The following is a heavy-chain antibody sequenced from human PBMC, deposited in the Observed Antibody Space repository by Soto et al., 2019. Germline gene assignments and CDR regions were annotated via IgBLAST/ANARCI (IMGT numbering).Heavy chain of an antibody. CDR2: IKSKAYGGTA. CDR3: MVVPTPRTEDATDI. J-gene: IGHJ3*02. V-gene: IGHV3-49*03. Sequence: GSLRLSCTGSGFIFGDYAMSWFRQAPGKGLEWVGFIKSKAYGGTAEYAASVKGRFTISRDDPKNSVYLQMNTLKTDDTAVYYCMVVPTPRTEDATDIWGQGTMVTVSS. CDR1: GFIFGDYA. D-gene: IGHD2-21*01.